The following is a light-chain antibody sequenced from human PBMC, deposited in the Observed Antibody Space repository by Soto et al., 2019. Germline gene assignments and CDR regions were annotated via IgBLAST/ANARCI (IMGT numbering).Light chain of an antibody. CDR2: EVS. Sequence: QSALTQPASVSGSPGQSITISCTGTSSAVGGYNYVSWYQQHPGKAPKLMIYEVSNRPSGVSNRFSGSKSGNTASLTISGLQAEDEADYYCSSYTSSSTLAFYVFGTGTKVTVL. J-gene: IGLJ1*01. CDR3: SSYTSSSTLAFYV. V-gene: IGLV2-14*01. CDR1: SSAVGGYNY.